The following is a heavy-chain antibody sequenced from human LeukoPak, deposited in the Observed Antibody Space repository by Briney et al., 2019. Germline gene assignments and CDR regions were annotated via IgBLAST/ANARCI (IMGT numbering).Heavy chain of an antibody. Sequence: GGSLRLSCAASGFTFSSYSMNWVRQAPGKGLEWVSSISSSGSHIYYADSVKGRITVSRDSAKNSVYLQMNSLRAEDTAVYYCAELGITMIGGVWGKGTTVTISS. CDR1: GFTFSSYS. J-gene: IGHJ6*04. D-gene: IGHD3-10*02. V-gene: IGHV3-21*01. CDR2: ISSSGSHI. CDR3: AELGITMIGGV.